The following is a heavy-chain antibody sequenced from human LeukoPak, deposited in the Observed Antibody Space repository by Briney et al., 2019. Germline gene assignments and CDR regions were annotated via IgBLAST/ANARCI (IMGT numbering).Heavy chain of an antibody. CDR2: ISYDGSNK. CDR1: GFTFSSYA. D-gene: IGHD3-22*01. CDR3: ASSYYDVRYYYYYYGMDV. J-gene: IGHJ6*02. V-gene: IGHV3-30-3*01. Sequence: PGGSLRLSCAASGFTFSSYAMHWVRQAPGKGLEWVAVISYDGSNKYYADSVKGRFTISRDNSKNTLYLQMNSLRAEDTAVYYCASSYYDVRYYYYYYGMDVWGQGTTVTVSS.